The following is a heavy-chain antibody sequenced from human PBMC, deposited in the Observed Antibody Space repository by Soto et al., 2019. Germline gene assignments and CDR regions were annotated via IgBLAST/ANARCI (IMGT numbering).Heavy chain of an antibody. D-gene: IGHD5-18*01. V-gene: IGHV4-31*03. Sequence: SETLSLTCTVSGGSISSGGYYWSWIRQHPGKGLEWIGYIYYSGSTYYNPSLKSRVTISVDTSKNQFSLKLSSVTAADTAVYYCARVLVDTAMAYFDYWGQGTLVTVSS. CDR3: ARVLVDTAMAYFDY. J-gene: IGHJ4*02. CDR2: IYYSGST. CDR1: GGSISSGGYY.